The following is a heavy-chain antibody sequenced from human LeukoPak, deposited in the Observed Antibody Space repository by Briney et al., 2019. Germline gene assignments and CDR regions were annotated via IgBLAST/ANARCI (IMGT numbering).Heavy chain of an antibody. V-gene: IGHV1-2*02. D-gene: IGHD3-3*01. CDR3: ARSTRVGGLYYYYMDV. CDR2: INPNSGGT. J-gene: IGHJ6*03. Sequence: ASVKVSCKASGYTFTGYYMHWVRQAPGQGLEWMGWINPNSGGTNYAQKFQGRVTMTRDTSISTAYMELSRLRSDDTAVYYCARSTRVGGLYYYYMDVWGKGTTVTVSS. CDR1: GYTFTGYY.